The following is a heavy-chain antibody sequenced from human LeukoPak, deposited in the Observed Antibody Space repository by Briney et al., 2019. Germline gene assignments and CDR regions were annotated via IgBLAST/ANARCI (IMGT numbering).Heavy chain of an antibody. CDR2: IIPILGIA. V-gene: IGHV1-69*04. CDR1: GGTFRSYA. J-gene: IGHJ4*02. CDR3: ARDDSSGYYPLDY. Sequence: ASVKVSCKASGGTFRSYAISWVRQAPGQGLEWMGRIIPILGIANYAQKFQGRVTITEDKSTSTAYMELSSLRSEDTAVYYCARDDSSGYYPLDYWGQGTLVTVSS. D-gene: IGHD3-22*01.